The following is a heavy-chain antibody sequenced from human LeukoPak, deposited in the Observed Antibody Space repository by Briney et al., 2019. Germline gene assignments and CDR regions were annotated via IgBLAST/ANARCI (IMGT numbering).Heavy chain of an antibody. CDR2: IYNSGST. CDR1: GGSISSFY. D-gene: IGHD3-10*01. CDR3: ARDRGSGSEGFDP. V-gene: IGHV4-4*07. Sequence: PSETLSLTCTVSGGSISSFYWSWTRQPAGKGLEWIGRIYNSGSTNYNPSLKSRVTMSLDTSKNQVSLKLSSATAADTAVYYCARDRGSGSEGFDPWGQGTLVTVSS. J-gene: IGHJ5*02.